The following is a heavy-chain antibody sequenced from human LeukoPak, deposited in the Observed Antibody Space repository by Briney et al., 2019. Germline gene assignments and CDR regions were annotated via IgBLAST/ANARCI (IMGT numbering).Heavy chain of an antibody. CDR3: VRDGGLQTNFDY. CDR2: TKPDGTAE. CDR1: GFTLRNTW. D-gene: IGHD2-15*01. Sequence: GGALRLSCAASGFTLRNTWMGRVRPAPGRGLGWGAITKPDGTAEYYADSVRGLLTTSRDNTNNFLYQQINSLRGEDTAVYYCVRDGGLQTNFDYWGQGTLVTVSS. J-gene: IGHJ4*02. V-gene: IGHV3-7*01.